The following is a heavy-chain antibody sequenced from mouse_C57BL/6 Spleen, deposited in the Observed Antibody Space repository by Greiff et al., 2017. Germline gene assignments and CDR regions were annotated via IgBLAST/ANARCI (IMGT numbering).Heavy chain of an antibody. CDR1: GYAFSSSW. V-gene: IGHV1-82*01. CDR2: IYPGDGDT. CDR3: ARENRDYAMDY. J-gene: IGHJ4*01. Sequence: VQLQQSGPELVKPGASVKISCKASGYAFSSSWMNWVKQRPGKGLEWIGRIYPGDGDTNYNGKFKGKATLTADKSSSTAYMQLSSLTSEDSAVYFCARENRDYAMDYWGQGTSVTVSS.